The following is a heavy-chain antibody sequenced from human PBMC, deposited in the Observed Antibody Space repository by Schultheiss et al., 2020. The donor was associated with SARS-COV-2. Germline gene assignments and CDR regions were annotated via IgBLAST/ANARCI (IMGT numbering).Heavy chain of an antibody. CDR1: GFTFSSYE. Sequence: GESLKISCAASGFTFSSYEMNWVRQAPGKGLEWVSYISSSGSTIYYADSVKGRFTISRDNAKNSLYLQMNSLRAEDTAVYYCARDYARFGELFSYGMDVWGQGTTVTVSS. J-gene: IGHJ6*02. D-gene: IGHD3-10*01. V-gene: IGHV3-48*03. CDR3: ARDYARFGELFSYGMDV. CDR2: ISSSGSTI.